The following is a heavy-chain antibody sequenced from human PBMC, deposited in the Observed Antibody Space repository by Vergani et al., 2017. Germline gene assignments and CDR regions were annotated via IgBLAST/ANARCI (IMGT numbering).Heavy chain of an antibody. J-gene: IGHJ4*02. CDR1: GFTFSSYE. V-gene: IGHV3-48*03. CDR2: ISSSGSTI. D-gene: IGHD3-9*01. Sequence: EVQLVESGGGLVQPGGSLRLSCAASGFTFSSYEMNWVRQAPGKGLEWVSYISSSGSTIYYADSVKGRFTISRDNAKNSLYLQMNSLRAEDTAVYYCARGNYDMLTGSPAFDYWGQGTLVTVSS. CDR3: ARGNYDMLTGSPAFDY.